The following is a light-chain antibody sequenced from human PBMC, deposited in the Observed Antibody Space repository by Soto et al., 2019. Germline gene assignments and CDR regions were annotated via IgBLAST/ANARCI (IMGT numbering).Light chain of an antibody. J-gene: IGKJ1*01. V-gene: IGKV3-20*01. CDR3: HQYGISPPT. Sequence: EVVLTQSPGTLSLSPGERATLSCRASQSVSSSDLAWYQQKPGKAPRHLISGASNRATGTPDRFSGSGSGTDFTLTITSLEPEDFAVFYCHQYGISPPTFGQGTKVE. CDR1: QSVSSSD. CDR2: GAS.